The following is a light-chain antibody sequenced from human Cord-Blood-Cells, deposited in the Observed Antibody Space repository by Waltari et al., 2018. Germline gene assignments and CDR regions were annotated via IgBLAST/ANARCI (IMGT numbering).Light chain of an antibody. CDR1: QSVSSN. CDR2: GAS. Sequence: DIVLTQSPGPLSVSPGERATLSCRASQSVSSNLAWYQQKPGQAPRLLIYGASTRATGIPARFSGSGSGTEFTLTISSLQSEDFAVYYCQQYNNWPRTFGPGTKVDIK. CDR3: QQYNNWPRT. J-gene: IGKJ3*01. V-gene: IGKV3-15*01.